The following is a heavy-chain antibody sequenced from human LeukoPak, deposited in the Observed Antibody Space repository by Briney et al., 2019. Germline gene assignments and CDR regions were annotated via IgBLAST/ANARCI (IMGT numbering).Heavy chain of an antibody. CDR1: GFTFCSYA. D-gene: IGHD5-18*01. CDR3: AKDLRGELWLSDAFDI. V-gene: IGHV3-23*01. CDR2: ISGSGGIS. J-gene: IGHJ3*02. Sequence: GGSLRRSCADSGFTFCSYAMSGVRQAPGKGLQWGFDISGSGGISYYTVSVRGRITISRYNSENTLYLKMNSLRAEDTAVYYCAKDLRGELWLSDAFDIWRQQTMVTVSS.